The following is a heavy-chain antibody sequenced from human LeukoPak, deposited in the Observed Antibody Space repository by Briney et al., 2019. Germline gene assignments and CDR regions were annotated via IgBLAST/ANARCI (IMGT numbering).Heavy chain of an antibody. CDR1: GYTFTSYH. CDR3: ARAAPDYGGNSGGY. D-gene: IGHD4-23*01. CDR2: MNAKSGHT. Sequence: ASVKVSCKASGYTFTSYHIDWVRQAPGQGPEWMGWMNAKSGHTGYAQNLEGRVTMTRDTSTNTAYMELRGLRSEDTAVYYCARAAPDYGGNSGGYWGQGTLVTVSS. J-gene: IGHJ4*02. V-gene: IGHV1-8*01.